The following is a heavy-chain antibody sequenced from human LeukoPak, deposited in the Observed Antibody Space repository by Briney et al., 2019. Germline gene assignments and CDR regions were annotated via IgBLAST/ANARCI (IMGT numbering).Heavy chain of an antibody. V-gene: IGHV3-66*02. D-gene: IGHD5-24*01. CDR3: ARAWQRYFDY. CDR1: GFTVSSNY. Sequence: GGSLRLSCAASGFTVSSNYMSWVRQAPGKGLEWVSVIYSGGSTYYADSVKGRFTISRDNPKNTLYLQMNSLRAEDTAVYYCARAWQRYFDYWGQGTLVTVSS. J-gene: IGHJ4*02. CDR2: IYSGGST.